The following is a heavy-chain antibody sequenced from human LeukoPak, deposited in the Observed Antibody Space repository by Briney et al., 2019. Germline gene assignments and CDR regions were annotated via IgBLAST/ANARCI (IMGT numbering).Heavy chain of an antibody. CDR2: IYYSGST. V-gene: IGHV4-31*03. Sequence: PSETLSLTCTVSGGSISSGGYYWHWLRQHPGKGLEWIGYIYYSGSTYYNPSLKSRITISVDTSKNQFSLKLSSVTAADTAVYYCARASSDYGDYYFDYWGQGTLVTVSS. J-gene: IGHJ4*02. D-gene: IGHD4-17*01. CDR3: ARASSDYGDYYFDY. CDR1: GGSISSGGYY.